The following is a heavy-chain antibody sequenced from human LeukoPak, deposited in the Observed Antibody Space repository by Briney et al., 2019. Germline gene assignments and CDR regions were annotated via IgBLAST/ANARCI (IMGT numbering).Heavy chain of an antibody. CDR2: IYYSGST. V-gene: IGHV4-30-4*02. CDR1: GGSISSGAYY. J-gene: IGHJ4*02. CDR3: ARSRDGWAHFDY. Sequence: SETLSLTCTVSGGSISSGAYYWSWIRQHPGEGLEWIGYIYYSGSTYYNPSLKSRVTISVDTSKNQFSLKLSFLTATDTAVYYCARSRDGWAHFDYWGQGTLVTVSS. D-gene: IGHD1-26*01.